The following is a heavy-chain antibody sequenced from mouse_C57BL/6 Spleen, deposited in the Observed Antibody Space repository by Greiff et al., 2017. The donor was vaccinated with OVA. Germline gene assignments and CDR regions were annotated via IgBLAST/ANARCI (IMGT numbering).Heavy chain of an antibody. Sequence: DVKLVESGGGLVKPGGSLKLSCAASGFTFSDYGMHWVRQAPEKGLEWVAYISSGSSTIYYADTVKGRFTISRDNAKNTLFLQMTSLRSEDTAMYYCARNYYSNPWFAYWGQGTLVTVSA. V-gene: IGHV5-17*01. J-gene: IGHJ3*01. CDR2: ISSGSSTI. CDR1: GFTFSDYG. CDR3: ARNYYSNPWFAY. D-gene: IGHD2-5*01.